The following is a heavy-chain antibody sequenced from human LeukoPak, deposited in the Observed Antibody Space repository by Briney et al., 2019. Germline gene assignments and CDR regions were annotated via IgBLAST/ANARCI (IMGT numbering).Heavy chain of an antibody. CDR2: IYSGGST. V-gene: IGHV3-66*02. CDR1: GVTVSSNY. J-gene: IGHJ6*03. CDR3: ARTNWYYYYMDV. D-gene: IGHD7-27*01. Sequence: PGGSLRLSCAAAGVTVSSNYMSWVRQAPGKGLEWVSVIYSGGSTYYADSVKGRFTISRDNSKNTLYLQMNSLRAEDTAVYYCARTNWYYYYMDVWGKGTTVTVSS.